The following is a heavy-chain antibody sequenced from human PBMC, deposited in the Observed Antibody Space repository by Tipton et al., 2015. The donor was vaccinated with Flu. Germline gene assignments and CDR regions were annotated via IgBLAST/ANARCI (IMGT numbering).Heavy chain of an antibody. CDR1: GFTFSSYD. CDR2: IGTAGDT. J-gene: IGHJ6*02. D-gene: IGHD3-10*01. CDR3: ARARGASYYYYGMDV. Sequence: CAASGFTFSSYDMHWVRQATGKGLEWVSAIGTAGDTYYPGSVKGRFTISRENAKNSLYLQMNSLRAGDTAVYYCARARGASYYYYGMDVWGQGTTVTVSS. V-gene: IGHV3-13*01.